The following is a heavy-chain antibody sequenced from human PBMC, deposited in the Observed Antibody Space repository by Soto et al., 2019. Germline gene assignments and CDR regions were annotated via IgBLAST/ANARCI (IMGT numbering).Heavy chain of an antibody. Sequence: GGSLRLSCAASGFTFDDYGMSWVRQAPGKGLEWVSGINWNGGSTGYADSVKGRFTISRDNAKNSLYLQMNSLRAEDTALYYCARGGEWELLRPIDYWGQGTLVTVSS. CDR2: INWNGGST. CDR1: GFTFDDYG. J-gene: IGHJ4*02. D-gene: IGHD1-26*01. V-gene: IGHV3-20*04. CDR3: ARGGEWELLRPIDY.